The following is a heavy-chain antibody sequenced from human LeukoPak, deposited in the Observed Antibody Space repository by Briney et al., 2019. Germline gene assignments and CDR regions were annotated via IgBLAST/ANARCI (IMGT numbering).Heavy chain of an antibody. D-gene: IGHD2-15*01. CDR1: GFTFSNYF. CDR3: ATSRYCSGGDCYSLAFDI. Sequence: GGSLRLSRAAAGFTFSNYFMHWVRQAPGKGLEYFSAISRTGSTTYYTNSVKGRFTISRDNSKNTLYLQMGSLRAEDMAVYYCATSRYCSGGDCYSLAFDIWRQGTMVTVAS. J-gene: IGHJ3*02. CDR2: ISRTGSTT. V-gene: IGHV3-64*01.